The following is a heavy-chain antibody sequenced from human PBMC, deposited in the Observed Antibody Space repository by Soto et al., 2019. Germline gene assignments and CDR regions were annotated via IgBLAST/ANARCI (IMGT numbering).Heavy chain of an antibody. Sequence: SETLSLTCTVSGGSISSGGYYWSWIRQHPGKGLEWIGYIHYSGSTYYNPSLKSRVTISVDTSKNQFSLKLSSVTAADTAVYYCARGPRITIFGLDPWGQGTLVTVSS. CDR3: ARGPRITIFGLDP. CDR2: IHYSGST. CDR1: GGSISSGGYY. D-gene: IGHD3-3*01. J-gene: IGHJ5*02. V-gene: IGHV4-31*03.